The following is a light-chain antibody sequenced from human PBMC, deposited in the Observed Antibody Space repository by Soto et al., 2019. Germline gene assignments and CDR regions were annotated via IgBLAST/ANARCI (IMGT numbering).Light chain of an antibody. V-gene: IGLV2-14*01. Sequence: QSALAQPASVSGSPGQSITISCTGTTNDVGGYNAVSWYQQHPGKAPKLIFSEVSDRPSGVSNRFSGSKSGNTASLTISGLRPDDEGDYYCSSYTGSTTLVLFGGGTKLTVL. J-gene: IGLJ2*01. CDR2: EVS. CDR1: TNDVGGYNA. CDR3: SSYTGSTTLVL.